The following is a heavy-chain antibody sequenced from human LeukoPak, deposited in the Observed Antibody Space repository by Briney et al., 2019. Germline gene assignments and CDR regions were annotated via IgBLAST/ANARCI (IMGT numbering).Heavy chain of an antibody. CDR2: IYYSGST. CDR3: ARDSTVYGDYIF. CDR1: GGSISSSSYY. J-gene: IGHJ4*02. Sequence: SETLSLTCTVSGGSISSSSYYWGWIRQHPGKGLEWIGYIYYSGSTYYNPSLKSRVTISVDTSKNQFSLELSSVTAADTAVYYCARDSTVYGDYIFWGQGTLVTVSS. V-gene: IGHV4-31*03. D-gene: IGHD4-17*01.